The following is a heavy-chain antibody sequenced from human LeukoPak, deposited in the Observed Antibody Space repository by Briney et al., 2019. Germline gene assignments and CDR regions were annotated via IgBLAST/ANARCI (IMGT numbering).Heavy chain of an antibody. CDR1: GFTFSSYA. CDR3: ARTKEMATISYFDS. D-gene: IGHD5-24*01. J-gene: IGHJ4*02. CDR2: ISGSGGNT. Sequence: GGSLRLSCAASGFTFSSYAMSWVRQAPGKGLEWVSVISGSGGNTYYADSVKGRFTISRDNAKNSLYLQMNSLRAEDTAVYYCARTKEMATISYFDSWGQGTLVTVSS. V-gene: IGHV3-23*01.